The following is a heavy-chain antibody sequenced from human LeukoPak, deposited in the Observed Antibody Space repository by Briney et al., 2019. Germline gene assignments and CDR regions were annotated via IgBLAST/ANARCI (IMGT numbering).Heavy chain of an antibody. CDR1: GFTFSSYW. CDR3: TRTHPFDY. CDR2: IKQDGSEK. Sequence: GGSLRLSRAASGFTFSSYWMTWVRQAPGKGLEWVANIKQDGSEKYYVDSVKGRITISRDNAKNSLYLQMNSLRAEDTAVYYCTRTHPFDYWGQGTLVTVSS. J-gene: IGHJ4*02. V-gene: IGHV3-7*03.